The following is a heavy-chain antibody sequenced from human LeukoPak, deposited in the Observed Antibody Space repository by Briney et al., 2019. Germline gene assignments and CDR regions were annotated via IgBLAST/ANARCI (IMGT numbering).Heavy chain of an antibody. CDR1: GITLSNYS. CDR3: ASSPVITRD. D-gene: IGHD3-22*01. CDR2: INSDVSRI. Sequence: PPGSLRPSCAASGITLSNYSMHWVRPAPGEGMEWVSRINSDVSRITYTDSVKGRFSISRDNAKNTLYLQKNSVRVEDTAVYYCASSPVITRDWGQGTLVTASS. V-gene: IGHV3-74*03. J-gene: IGHJ4*02.